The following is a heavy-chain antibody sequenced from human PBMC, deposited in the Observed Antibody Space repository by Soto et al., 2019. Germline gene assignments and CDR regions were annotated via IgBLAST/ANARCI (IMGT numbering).Heavy chain of an antibody. CDR3: ARGYSSSWSRGYYYGMDV. J-gene: IGHJ6*02. CDR1: GGSFSGYY. V-gene: IGHV4-34*01. CDR2: INHSGST. D-gene: IGHD6-13*01. Sequence: SETLSLTCAVYGGSFSGYYWSWIRQPPWKGLEWIGEINHSGSTNYNPSLKSRVTISVDTSKNQFSLKLSSVTAADTAVYYCARGYSSSWSRGYYYGMDVWGQGTTVTVSS.